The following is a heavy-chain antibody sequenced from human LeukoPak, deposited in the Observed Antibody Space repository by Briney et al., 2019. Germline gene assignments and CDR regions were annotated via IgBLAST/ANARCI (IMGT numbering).Heavy chain of an antibody. CDR2: ISAYNGNT. CDR1: GYTFTSYG. D-gene: IGHD3-10*01. Sequence: ASVKVSCKASGYTFTSYGISWVRQAPGQGLEWMGWISAYNGNTNYAQKLQGRVTMTTDTSTSTAYMELRSLRSDDTAVYYCAREGLRFDKGITMVRGAPSYYYYYGMDVWGQGTTVTVSS. V-gene: IGHV1-18*01. J-gene: IGHJ6*02. CDR3: AREGLRFDKGITMVRGAPSYYYYYGMDV.